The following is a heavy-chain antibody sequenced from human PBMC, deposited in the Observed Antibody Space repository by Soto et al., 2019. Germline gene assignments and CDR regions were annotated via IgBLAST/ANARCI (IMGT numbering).Heavy chain of an antibody. CDR3: ARELSGSWYNWFDP. CDR1: GFSVSSNS. D-gene: IGHD5-12*01. J-gene: IGHJ5*02. V-gene: IGHV3-53*01. Sequence: GGSLRLSCAASGFSVSSNSMSWVRQAPGKGLEWVSVIHSDVTTYYADSVKGRSIISRDNSKDTLYLQMNRLRAEDTAVYYCARELSGSWYNWFDPWGQGTLVTVSS. CDR2: IHSDVTT.